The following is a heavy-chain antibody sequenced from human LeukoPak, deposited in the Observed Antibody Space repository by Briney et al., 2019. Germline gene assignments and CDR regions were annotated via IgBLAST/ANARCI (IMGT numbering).Heavy chain of an antibody. CDR1: GFTFSSYE. Sequence: GGSLRLFCAASGFTFSSYEMHWVRQAPGKGLEWVSYISSSGSTIYYADSVKGRFTISRDNAKNSLYLQMNSLRAEDTAVYYCARVAVVITTQGPLYYFDYWGQGTLVTVSS. CDR3: ARVAVVITTQGPLYYFDY. V-gene: IGHV3-48*03. D-gene: IGHD3-22*01. J-gene: IGHJ4*02. CDR2: ISSSGSTI.